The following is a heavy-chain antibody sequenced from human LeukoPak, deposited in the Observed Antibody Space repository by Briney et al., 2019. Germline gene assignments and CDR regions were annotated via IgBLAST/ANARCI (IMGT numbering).Heavy chain of an antibody. Sequence: GASVKVSCKASGYTFTSYGVSWVRQAPGQGLEWVGWISAYNGNTNYAQKLQGRVTMTTDTSTSTAYMELRSLRSDDTAVYYCARDPPPLLHYYEETWVPWGQGTLVTVSS. CDR2: ISAYNGNT. CDR3: ARDPPPLLHYYEETWVP. D-gene: IGHD3-22*01. J-gene: IGHJ5*02. V-gene: IGHV1-18*01. CDR1: GYTFTSYG.